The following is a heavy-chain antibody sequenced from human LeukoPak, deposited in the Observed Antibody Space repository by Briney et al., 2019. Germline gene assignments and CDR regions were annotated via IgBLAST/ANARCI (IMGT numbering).Heavy chain of an antibody. CDR1: GFTFSSYS. CDR2: ISSSSSYI. J-gene: IGHJ4*02. V-gene: IGHV3-21*01. CDR3: ARDRRIAAAALFDY. D-gene: IGHD6-13*01. Sequence: SGGSLRLSCAASGFTFSSYSMNWVRQAPGKGLEWVSSISSSSSYIYYADSVKGRFTISRDNAKNSLYLQMNSLRAEDTAVYYCARDRRIAAAALFDYWGQGTLVTVSS.